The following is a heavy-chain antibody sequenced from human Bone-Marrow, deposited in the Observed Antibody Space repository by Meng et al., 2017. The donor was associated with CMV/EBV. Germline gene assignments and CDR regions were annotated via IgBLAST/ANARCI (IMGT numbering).Heavy chain of an antibody. CDR2: IYSGGSST. Sequence: GSLKISCAASGFTFSSYAMSWVRQAPGKGLEWVSVIYSGGSSTYYADSVKGRFTISRDNSKNTLYLQMNSLRAEDTAVYYCAKRDGGMDVWGQGTTVTVSS. CDR1: GFTFSSYA. J-gene: IGHJ6*02. CDR3: AKRDGGMDV. V-gene: IGHV3-23*03.